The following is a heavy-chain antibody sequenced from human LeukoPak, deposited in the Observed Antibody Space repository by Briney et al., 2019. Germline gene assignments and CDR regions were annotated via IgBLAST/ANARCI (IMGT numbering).Heavy chain of an antibody. J-gene: IGHJ4*02. CDR3: VSFCETY. Sequence: GGSLRLSCAASGNYWMHWVRQAPGKGLVWVSHINSDGSWTSYADSVKGRFTISKDNAENTVYLQMNSLRAEDTAVYYCVSFCETYWGRGTLVTVSS. CDR2: INSDGSWT. D-gene: IGHD2/OR15-2a*01. V-gene: IGHV3-74*01. CDR1: GNYW.